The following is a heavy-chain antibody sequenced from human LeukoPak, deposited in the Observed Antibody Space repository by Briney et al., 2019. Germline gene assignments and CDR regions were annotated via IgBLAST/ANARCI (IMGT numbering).Heavy chain of an antibody. Sequence: EASVKVSCKASGYTFTSYAMNWVRQAPGQGLEWMGWINTNTGNPTYAQGFTGRFVFSLDTSVSTAYLQISSLKAEDTAAYYCARERWYSTDYYYYYYYMDVWGKGTTVTVSS. CDR2: INTNTGNP. D-gene: IGHD6-13*01. J-gene: IGHJ6*03. CDR3: ARERWYSTDYYYYYYYMDV. CDR1: GYTFTSYA. V-gene: IGHV7-4-1*02.